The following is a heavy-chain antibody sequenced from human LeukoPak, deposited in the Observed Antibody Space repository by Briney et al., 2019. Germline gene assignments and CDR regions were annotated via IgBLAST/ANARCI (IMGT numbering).Heavy chain of an antibody. D-gene: IGHD6-13*01. J-gene: IGHJ4*02. Sequence: GGSLRLSCAASGFRFNTYWMHWVRQAPGEGLVWVSLISSDGSKALYADSVQGRFTISRDNAKNTVYLQMSSLSAEDTAMYYCVRREAGGSNSWFYSDYWGQGTPVRVSS. V-gene: IGHV3-74*01. CDR3: VRREAGGSNSWFYSDY. CDR1: GFRFNTYW. CDR2: ISSDGSKA.